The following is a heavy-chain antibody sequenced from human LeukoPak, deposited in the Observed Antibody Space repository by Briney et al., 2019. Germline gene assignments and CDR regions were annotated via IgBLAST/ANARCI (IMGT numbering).Heavy chain of an antibody. Sequence: GGSLRLSCAASGFTVSSNYMSWVRQAPGKGLEWVSVIYSGGSTYYADSVKDRFTISRDNSNNTLYLQMNSLRAEDTAVYYCARDLYSGSWDYWGQGTLVTVSS. D-gene: IGHD1-26*01. CDR2: IYSGGST. J-gene: IGHJ4*02. CDR3: ARDLYSGSWDY. CDR1: GFTVSSNY. V-gene: IGHV3-66*01.